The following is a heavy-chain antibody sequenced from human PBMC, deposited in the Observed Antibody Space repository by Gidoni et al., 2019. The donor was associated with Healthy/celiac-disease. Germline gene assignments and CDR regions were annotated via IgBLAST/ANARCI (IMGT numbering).Heavy chain of an antibody. CDR3: AKELYYGSGSYPDY. CDR2: ISSDGSTN. CDR1: GFTFSSYG. J-gene: IGHJ4*02. Sequence: QVHLVESGGGVVQPGRSLRLSCAASGFTFSSYGIHWVRQAPGTGLEWVAMISSDGSTNYYADSVRGRFTISRDNSKNMMYLQMNSLRTEDTAVYYCAKELYYGSGSYPDYWGQGTLVTVSS. D-gene: IGHD3-10*01. V-gene: IGHV3-30*18.